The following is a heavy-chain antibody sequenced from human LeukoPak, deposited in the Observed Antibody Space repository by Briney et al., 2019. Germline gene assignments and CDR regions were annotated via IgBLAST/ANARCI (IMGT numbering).Heavy chain of an antibody. Sequence: SETLSLTCAVAGGSILSTNWWSWVRQPPGKGLEWIGEVHLNGATNYNPSVEGRVTMSIDKSKNHLSLEVISVTAADTATYYCTIESGAFSPFGFWGQGTLVTVSS. V-gene: IGHV4-4*02. CDR3: TIESGAFSPFGF. D-gene: IGHD1-26*01. CDR1: GGSILSTNW. J-gene: IGHJ4*02. CDR2: VHLNGAT.